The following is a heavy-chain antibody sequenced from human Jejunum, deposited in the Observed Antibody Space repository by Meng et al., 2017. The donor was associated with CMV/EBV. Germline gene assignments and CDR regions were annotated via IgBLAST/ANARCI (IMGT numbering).Heavy chain of an antibody. CDR2: ISRSSDTI. V-gene: IGHV3-48*04. Sequence: FSTYSMNWVRQAPGKGLEWISFISRSSDTIYYADSVKGRFTTSRDNAKNSLYLQMNSLRAEDTAVYYCAREGCTSSTCYPLSDVYLWGQGTLVTVSS. J-gene: IGHJ4*02. D-gene: IGHD2-2*01. CDR3: AREGCTSSTCYPLSDVYL. CDR1: FSTYS.